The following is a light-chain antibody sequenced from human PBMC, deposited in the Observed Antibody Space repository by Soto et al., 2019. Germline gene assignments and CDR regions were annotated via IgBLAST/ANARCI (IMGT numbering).Light chain of an antibody. Sequence: DIEMTQSPSSLSASVGDRVTITCQASQDISNYLNWYQQKPGKAPKLLIYDASNLETGVPSRFSGSGSGTDFTLTISTLQPADIATYYCQPYATLPPPFAQGTRLEIK. CDR1: QDISNY. CDR2: DAS. V-gene: IGKV1-33*01. J-gene: IGKJ5*01. CDR3: QPYATLPPP.